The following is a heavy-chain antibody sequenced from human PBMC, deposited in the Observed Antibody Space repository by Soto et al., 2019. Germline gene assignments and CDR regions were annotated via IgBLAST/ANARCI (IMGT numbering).Heavy chain of an antibody. CDR1: GFTFSRYW. Sequence: GGSLRLSCAASGFTFSRYWMTWVRQAPGKGLEWVANIKQDGSEIYYVDSVKGRFTISRDNAENSLYLQMNSLRAEDTAVYYCARDPVCSGGSCYDYWGQGTLVTSPQ. D-gene: IGHD2-15*01. CDR2: IKQDGSEI. CDR3: ARDPVCSGGSCYDY. J-gene: IGHJ4*02. V-gene: IGHV3-7*01.